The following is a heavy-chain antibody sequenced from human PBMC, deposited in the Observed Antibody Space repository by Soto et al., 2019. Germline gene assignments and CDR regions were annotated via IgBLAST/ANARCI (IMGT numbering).Heavy chain of an antibody. V-gene: IGHV3-30*18. Sequence: QVQLVESGGGVVQPGRSLRLSCAASRFTFSNYGMHWVRQAPGKGLEWVAVISYDGSNKYYADSVKGRLTISRDNSKNTLYLQMNSLRAEDTAVYYCAKHYDFWLYGMDVWGQGTTVTVSS. CDR2: ISYDGSNK. D-gene: IGHD3-3*01. CDR1: RFTFSNYG. J-gene: IGHJ6*02. CDR3: AKHYDFWLYGMDV.